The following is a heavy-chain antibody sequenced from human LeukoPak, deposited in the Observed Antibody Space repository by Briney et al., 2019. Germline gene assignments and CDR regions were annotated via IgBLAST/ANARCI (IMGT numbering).Heavy chain of an antibody. Sequence: GGSLRLSCAASGFTFSIHGMNLVRQAPGKGLEWVSYIINSGGTIYYADSVQGRFTISRDNAKNSLYLQMNSLRDEDTAVYYCARVGRGVYGMDVWGQGTTVTVSS. J-gene: IGHJ6*02. D-gene: IGHD3-10*01. CDR1: GFTFSIHG. V-gene: IGHV3-48*02. CDR3: ARVGRGVYGMDV. CDR2: IINSGGTI.